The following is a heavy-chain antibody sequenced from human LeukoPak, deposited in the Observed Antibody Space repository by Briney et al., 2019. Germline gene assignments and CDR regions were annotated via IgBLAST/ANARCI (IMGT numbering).Heavy chain of an antibody. Sequence: ASVKVSCKASGYTFSGNYIQWARQAPGQGLEWMGWINPNNGGTNYARNFQGRVTMTRDTSISTAYMELSRLTSDDTAVYYCARDHCATPGCYEDYYYGLDVWGQGTTVTVSS. CDR1: GYTFSGNY. D-gene: IGHD2-15*01. CDR2: INPNNGGT. J-gene: IGHJ6*02. CDR3: ARDHCATPGCYEDYYYGLDV. V-gene: IGHV1-2*02.